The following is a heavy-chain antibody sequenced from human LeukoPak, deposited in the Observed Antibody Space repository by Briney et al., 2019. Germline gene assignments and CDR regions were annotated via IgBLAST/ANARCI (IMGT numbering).Heavy chain of an antibody. V-gene: IGHV3-21*05. CDR1: GFTFSSYS. J-gene: IGHJ4*02. Sequence: GGSLRLSCAASGFTFSSYSMNWVRQAPGKGLEWVSYISSSSSYIYYADSVKGRFTISRDNAKNSLYLQMNSLRAEDTAVYYCARDGLVYYDFWSGYRFDYWGQGTLVTVSS. D-gene: IGHD3-3*01. CDR3: ARDGLVYYDFWSGYRFDY. CDR2: ISSSSSYI.